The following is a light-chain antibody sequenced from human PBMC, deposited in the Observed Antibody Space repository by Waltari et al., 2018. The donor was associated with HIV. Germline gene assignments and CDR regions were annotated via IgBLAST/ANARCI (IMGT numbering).Light chain of an antibody. J-gene: IGLJ2*01. V-gene: IGLV1-47*01. CDR3: AAWDDTLTVV. Sequence: QSVLTPPPSASGTPGQSVTLSCSGTSSTIGTNYVYWYQQFPGTAPKLLIYRNNKRPSGVPDRFSGSKSGTSASLAISGLRSDDEADYYCAAWDDTLTVVFGGGTKLTVL. CDR1: SSTIGTNY. CDR2: RNN.